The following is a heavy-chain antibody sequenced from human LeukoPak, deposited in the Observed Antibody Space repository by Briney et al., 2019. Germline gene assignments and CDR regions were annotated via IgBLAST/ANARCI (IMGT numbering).Heavy chain of an antibody. CDR3: ARGPRSGSYPYYYYMDV. J-gene: IGHJ6*03. V-gene: IGHV1-2*02. D-gene: IGHD1-26*01. CDR1: GYTFTGYY. Sequence: ASVKVSCKASGYTFTGYYMHWVRQAPGQGLEWMGWINPNSGGTNYAQKFQGRVTMTRDTSISTAYMELSRLRSDDTAVYYCARGPRSGSYPYYYYMDVWGKGTTVTVSS. CDR2: INPNSGGT.